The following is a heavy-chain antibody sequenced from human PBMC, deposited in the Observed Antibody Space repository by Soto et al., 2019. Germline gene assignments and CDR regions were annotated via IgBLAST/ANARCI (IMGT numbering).Heavy chain of an antibody. CDR1: GYTFTSYD. V-gene: IGHV1-8*01. Sequence: ASVKVSCKASGYTFTSYDINWVRQATGQGLEWMGWMNPNRGNTGYAQKFQGRVTMTRNTSISTAYMELSSLRSEDTAVYYCARGSRRPAATYYYYYMDVWGKGTTVTVSS. CDR2: MNPNRGNT. CDR3: ARGSRRPAATYYYYYMDV. D-gene: IGHD2-2*01. J-gene: IGHJ6*03.